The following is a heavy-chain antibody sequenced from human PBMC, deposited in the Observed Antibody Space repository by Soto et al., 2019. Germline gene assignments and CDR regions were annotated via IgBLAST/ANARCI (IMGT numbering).Heavy chain of an antibody. CDR3: ARHNPNSVGTPSNWFDP. D-gene: IGHD7-27*01. CDR1: GGSISSSSYY. J-gene: IGHJ5*02. V-gene: IGHV4-39*01. Sequence: PSETLSLTCTVSGGSISSSSYYWGWIRQPPGKGLEWIGSIYYSGSTYYNPSLKSRVTISVDTSKNQFSLKLSSVTAADTAVYYCARHNPNSVGTPSNWFDPWGQGTLVTVSS. CDR2: IYYSGST.